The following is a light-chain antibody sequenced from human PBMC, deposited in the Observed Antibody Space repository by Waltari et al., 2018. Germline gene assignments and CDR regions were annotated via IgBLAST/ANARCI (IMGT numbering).Light chain of an antibody. V-gene: IGLV2-14*03. CDR1: SSDIGAYDF. CDR2: DVT. J-gene: IGLJ2*01. CDR3: SSYTSTSSLVV. Sequence: QSALSQPASVSGTPGQSITISCTGASSDIGAYDFVSWYQQHPGKGPKLIIYDVTDRPSGVSNRFSGSKSGTTASLTISGLQSEDEASYYCSSYTSTSSLVVFGGGTKLTVL.